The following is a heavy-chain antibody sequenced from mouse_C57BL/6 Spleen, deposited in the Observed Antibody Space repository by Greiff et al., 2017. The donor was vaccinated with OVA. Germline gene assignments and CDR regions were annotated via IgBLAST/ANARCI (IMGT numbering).Heavy chain of an antibody. CDR1: GFTFSSYT. CDR2: ISGGGGNT. V-gene: IGHV5-9*01. D-gene: IGHD4-1*01. Sequence: EVKLMESGGGLVKPGGSLKLSCAASGFTFSSYTMSRVRQTPEKRLEWVATISGGGGNTYYPDSVKGRFTISRDNAKNTLYLQMSSLRSEDTALYYCARQGLGPWFAYWGQGTLVTVSA. CDR3: ARQGLGPWFAY. J-gene: IGHJ3*01.